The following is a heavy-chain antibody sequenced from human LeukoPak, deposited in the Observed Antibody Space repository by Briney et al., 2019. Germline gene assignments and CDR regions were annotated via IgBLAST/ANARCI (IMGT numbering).Heavy chain of an antibody. Sequence: SETLSLTCTVSGGATTGYFWSWIRQPPGKGLEWIGYIQYTGSTNYNPSLKSRVTISVDTSKNQFSLKLSSVTAADTAVYYCARNYHCSGGSCYNSRRRSNWFDPWGQGTLVTVSS. CDR2: IQYTGST. D-gene: IGHD2-15*01. CDR1: GGATTGYF. CDR3: ARNYHCSGGSCYNSRRRSNWFDP. V-gene: IGHV4-59*12. J-gene: IGHJ5*02.